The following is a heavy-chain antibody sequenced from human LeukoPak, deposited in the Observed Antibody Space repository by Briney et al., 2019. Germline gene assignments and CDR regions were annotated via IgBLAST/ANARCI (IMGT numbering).Heavy chain of an antibody. D-gene: IGHD5-24*01. CDR1: GFTFSDYY. V-gene: IGHV3-11*01. J-gene: IGHJ6*03. CDR3: ARSARRDGYNFDYYYMDV. CDR2: VSTSGNTI. Sequence: PGGSLRLSCAASGFTFSDYYMSWIRQAPGKGLEWVSYVSTSGNTIYYAGSVKGRFTISRDNAKNSLYLQMNSLRAEDTAMYYCARSARRDGYNFDYYYMDVWGKGTTVSISS.